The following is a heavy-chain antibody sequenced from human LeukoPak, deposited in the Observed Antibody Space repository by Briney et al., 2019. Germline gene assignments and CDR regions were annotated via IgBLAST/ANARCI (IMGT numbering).Heavy chain of an antibody. CDR1: GFTFDDYA. CDR2: ISWNSGSI. J-gene: IGHJ4*02. D-gene: IGHD3-22*01. V-gene: IGHV3-9*03. Sequence: PGESLGLSCAASGFTFDDYAMHWVRQAPGKGLEWVSGISWNSGSIGYADSVKGRFTISRDNAKNSLYLQMNSLRAEDMALYYCAKDINYYDSSGSYFDYWGQGTLVTVSS. CDR3: AKDINYYDSSGSYFDY.